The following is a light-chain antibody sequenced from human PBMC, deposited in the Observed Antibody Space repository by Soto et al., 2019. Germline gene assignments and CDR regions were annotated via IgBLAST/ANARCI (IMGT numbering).Light chain of an antibody. J-gene: IGKJ1*01. Sequence: EIVLTQSPGTLSLSAGEKAALSCRASQIVDSSYLAWYQQKPGQAPRLLIYDTSTRATGIPDRFSGSGSGTDFTLTISRLEPEDFAVYYCQQCDNSPWTFGQGTKV. CDR2: DTS. CDR3: QQCDNSPWT. CDR1: QIVDSSY. V-gene: IGKV3-20*01.